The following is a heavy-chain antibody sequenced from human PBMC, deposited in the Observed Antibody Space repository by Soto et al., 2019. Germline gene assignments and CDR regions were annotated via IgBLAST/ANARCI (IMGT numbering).Heavy chain of an antibody. Sequence: GGSLRLSCAASGFTFTSYAMSWVRQAPGKGLEWVSAISGSGGSTNYADSVKGRFNIARDNSKNTLYVQMNSLRAEDTAVYYCANVHSANLRVLETTYLLDYWGQGTLGTASS. CDR3: ANVHSANLRVLETTYLLDY. CDR2: ISGSGGST. J-gene: IGHJ4*02. CDR1: GFTFTSYA. V-gene: IGHV3-23*01. D-gene: IGHD2-8*02.